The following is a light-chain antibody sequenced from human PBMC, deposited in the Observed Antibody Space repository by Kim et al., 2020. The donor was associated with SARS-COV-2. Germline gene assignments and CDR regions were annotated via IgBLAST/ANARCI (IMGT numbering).Light chain of an antibody. CDR2: EVS. Sequence: GRSVTISCPGTSSDVGSYNRVSWYQQPPGTAPKLMIYEVSNRPSGVPDRFSGSKSGNTASLTISGLQAEDEADYYCSSYTSSSTLLFGGGTQLTVL. CDR1: SSDVGSYNR. CDR3: SSYTSSSTLL. J-gene: IGLJ2*01. V-gene: IGLV2-18*02.